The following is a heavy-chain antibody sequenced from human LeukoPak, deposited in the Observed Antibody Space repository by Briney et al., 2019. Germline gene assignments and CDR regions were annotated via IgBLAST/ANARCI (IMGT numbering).Heavy chain of an antibody. J-gene: IGHJ4*02. Sequence: GESLKISCKTSGYYFTYYWIGWVRQKPGKGLEWMGIIHGDSQITKNPSFQGQVTFSADRFKDTAYLRWSSLKASDTAMYYCARRGGTPFYDYWGQGTLVTVST. V-gene: IGHV5-51*01. D-gene: IGHD1-14*01. CDR1: GYYFTYYW. CDR2: IHGDSQI. CDR3: ARRGGTPFYDY.